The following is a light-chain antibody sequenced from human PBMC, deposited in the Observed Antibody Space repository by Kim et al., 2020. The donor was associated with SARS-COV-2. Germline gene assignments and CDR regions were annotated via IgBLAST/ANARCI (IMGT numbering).Light chain of an antibody. CDR1: QSVSSN. CDR2: GAS. J-gene: IGKJ3*01. CDR3: QEYNNWPLFT. Sequence: EIVMTQSPATMSVSPGERDTLSCRASQSVSSNLAWYQQKPGQAPRLVIYGASTRATGIPARFSGSGSGTEFTLTISSLQSEDFAVYYCQEYNNWPLFTFGPGTKVDIK. V-gene: IGKV3-15*01.